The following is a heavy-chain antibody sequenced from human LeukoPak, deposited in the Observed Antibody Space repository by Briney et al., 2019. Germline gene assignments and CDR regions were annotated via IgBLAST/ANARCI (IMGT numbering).Heavy chain of an antibody. Sequence: PSETLSLTCTVSGGSINGYYWSWIRQPAGKGLEWIGCIYNSESINYNPSLKSRVTMSIDTSKSQFSLKLNSVTAADTAVYYCARDRSSSYTRDWFDPWGQGALVTVSS. V-gene: IGHV4-4*07. J-gene: IGHJ5*02. CDR1: GGSINGYY. CDR2: IYNSESI. CDR3: ARDRSSSYTRDWFDP. D-gene: IGHD6-13*01.